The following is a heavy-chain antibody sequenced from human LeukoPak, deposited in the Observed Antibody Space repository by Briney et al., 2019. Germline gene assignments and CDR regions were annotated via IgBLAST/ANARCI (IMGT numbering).Heavy chain of an antibody. Sequence: ASVKVSCKASGYTFTGYYMHWVRQAPGQGLEWMGRINPNSGGTNYAQKFQGRVTMTRDTSISTAYMELSRLRSADTAVYYCARGPRRSSGWYDYWGQGTLVTVSS. CDR2: INPNSGGT. CDR1: GYTFTGYY. J-gene: IGHJ4*02. D-gene: IGHD6-19*01. CDR3: ARGPRRSSGWYDY. V-gene: IGHV1-2*06.